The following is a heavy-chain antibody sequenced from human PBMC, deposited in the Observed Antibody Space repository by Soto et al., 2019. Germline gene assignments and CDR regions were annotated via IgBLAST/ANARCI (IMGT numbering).Heavy chain of an antibody. Sequence: QVQVIESGGGVVQPGTSLTLSCATSGFTFRNYGMHWLRQAPGKGLEWVAIITNDGKIRYYMDSVKGRFTMSSDNSENKFDLHMRLLRPEDTATYFCATDIHAGCNRWGADHWGQGTLVIVSS. CDR3: ATDIHAGCNRWGADH. J-gene: IGHJ4*02. V-gene: IGHV3-30*03. CDR2: ITNDGKIR. CDR1: GFTFRNYG. D-gene: IGHD3-16*01.